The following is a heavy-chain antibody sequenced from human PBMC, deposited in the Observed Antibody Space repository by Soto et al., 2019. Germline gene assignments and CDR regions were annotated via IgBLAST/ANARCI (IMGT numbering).Heavy chain of an antibody. Sequence: SETLSLTCAVYGGSFSGYYWSWIRQPPGKGLEWIGELNHSGSTNYNPSLKSRVTISVATSKNQFSLKLSSVTAADTAVYYCARARHYYDSSGPLGAFDIWGQGTMVTVSS. J-gene: IGHJ3*02. D-gene: IGHD3-22*01. V-gene: IGHV4-34*01. CDR2: LNHSGST. CDR3: ARARHYYDSSGPLGAFDI. CDR1: GGSFSGYY.